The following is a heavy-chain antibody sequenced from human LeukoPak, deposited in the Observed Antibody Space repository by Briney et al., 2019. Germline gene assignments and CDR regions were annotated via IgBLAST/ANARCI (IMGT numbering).Heavy chain of an antibody. J-gene: IGHJ6*03. CDR1: GASITSGNYY. V-gene: IGHV4-31*03. D-gene: IGHD3-22*01. CDR2: IRYSGST. Sequence: SETLSLTCTVSGASITSGNYYWSWTRQHPGKGLEWIGYIRYSGSTYHNPSLKSRLAISVDTSRNQFSLDLSSVTAADTAVYHCARGFYYDNYMDVWGNGTTVPVSS. CDR3: ARGFYYDNYMDV.